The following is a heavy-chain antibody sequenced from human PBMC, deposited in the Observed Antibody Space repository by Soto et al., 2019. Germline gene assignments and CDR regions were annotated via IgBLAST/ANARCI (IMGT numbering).Heavy chain of an antibody. CDR2: IYYSGST. V-gene: IGHV4-31*03. CDR3: ARGEDCTNGVCYKYYYYMDV. Sequence: SETLSLTCTVSGGSISSGGYYWSWIRQHPGKGLEWIGYIYYSGSTYYNPSLKSRVTISVDTSKNQFSLKLSSVTAADTAVYYCARGEDCTNGVCYKYYYYMDVWGKGTTVTAP. D-gene: IGHD2-8*01. J-gene: IGHJ6*03. CDR1: GGSISSGGYY.